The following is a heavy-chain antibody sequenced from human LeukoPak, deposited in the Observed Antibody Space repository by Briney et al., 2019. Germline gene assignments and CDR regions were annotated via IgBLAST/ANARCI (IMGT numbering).Heavy chain of an antibody. Sequence: PGGSLRLSCAASGFTFSSYAMHWVRQAPGKGLEWVAVISRDGLTKYYADSVKGRFTLHRDNSRNTLYLEMNSLRDEDTAVYYCAREGTWGNWYFDVWGRGALVIVSS. CDR3: AREGTWGNWYFDV. V-gene: IGHV3-30*04. J-gene: IGHJ2*01. CDR1: GFTFSSYA. D-gene: IGHD3-16*01. CDR2: ISRDGLTK.